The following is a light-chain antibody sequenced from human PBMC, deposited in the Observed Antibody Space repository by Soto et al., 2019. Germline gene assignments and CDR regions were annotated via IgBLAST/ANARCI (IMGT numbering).Light chain of an antibody. CDR1: SSNIGAGYD. CDR2: GNS. J-gene: IGLJ1*01. CDR3: QSYDSSLSGSDYV. Sequence: QSALTQPHSVSGAPGLRVTVTCTGSSSNIGAGYDVHWYQQLPGTAPKLLIYGNSNRPSGVPDRFSGSKSGTSASLAITGLQAEDEADYYCQSYDSSLSGSDYVFGTGTKVIVL. V-gene: IGLV1-40*01.